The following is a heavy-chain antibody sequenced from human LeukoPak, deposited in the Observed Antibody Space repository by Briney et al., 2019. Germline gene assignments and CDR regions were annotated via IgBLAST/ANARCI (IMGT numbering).Heavy chain of an antibody. CDR2: MNPNSGNT. J-gene: IGHJ4*02. Sequence: ASVKVSYKASGYTFTTYDINWVRQATGQGLEWMGWMNPNSGNTGYAQKFQGRVTITRNTSTSTAYMELSSLRSEDTAEYYCARGGTIAGYDYWGQGTLVTVSS. V-gene: IGHV1-8*03. CDR3: ARGGTIAGYDY. CDR1: GYTFTTYD. D-gene: IGHD6-13*01.